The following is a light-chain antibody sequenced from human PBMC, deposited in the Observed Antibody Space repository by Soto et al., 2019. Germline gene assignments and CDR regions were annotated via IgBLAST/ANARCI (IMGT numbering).Light chain of an antibody. CDR1: SSNIGADYD. CDR2: GNS. CDR3: QSYDSSLTGYV. V-gene: IGLV1-40*01. J-gene: IGLJ1*01. Sequence: QSVLTQPPSMSGAPGQRVVIPCTGSSSNIGADYDVFWYQQLPGTAPKLLIYGNSNRPSGVTDRFSGSKSGTSASLAITGLQADDEADYYCQSYDSSLTGYVFGTGTKLTVL.